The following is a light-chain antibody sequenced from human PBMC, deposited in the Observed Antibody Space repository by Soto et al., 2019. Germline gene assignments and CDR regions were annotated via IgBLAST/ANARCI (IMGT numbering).Light chain of an antibody. CDR1: SNDVGAYNF. V-gene: IGLV2-14*01. CDR2: EVT. CDR3: TSYTTSNTPYV. J-gene: IGLJ1*01. Sequence: QSVLTQPASVSGSPGQSITISCSGTSNDVGAYNFVSWYQVHPGRAPKLIISEVTVRPSGISHRFSGSKSGNSASLTISSLQADDEADYYCTSYTTSNTPYVFGSGTNVTDL.